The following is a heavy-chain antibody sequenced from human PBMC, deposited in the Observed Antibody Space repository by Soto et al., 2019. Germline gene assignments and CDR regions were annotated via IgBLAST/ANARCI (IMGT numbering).Heavy chain of an antibody. CDR2: IYYSGST. Sequence: SETLSLTCTVSGGSISGSSYYWGWIRQPPGKGLEWIGNIYYSGSTNYNPSLKSRVNISVDTSKNQFSLKLGSVTAADTAVYYCARHETLHGDYDHWGQGTLVTVSS. J-gene: IGHJ4*02. D-gene: IGHD4-17*01. CDR1: GGSISGSSYY. CDR3: ARHETLHGDYDH. V-gene: IGHV4-39*01.